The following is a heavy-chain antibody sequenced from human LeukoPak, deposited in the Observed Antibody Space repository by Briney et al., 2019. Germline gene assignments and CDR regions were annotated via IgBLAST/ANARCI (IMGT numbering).Heavy chain of an antibody. V-gene: IGHV3-48*04. CDR3: ARDSSWYYFDY. CDR2: ISSSGSTI. J-gene: IGHJ4*02. D-gene: IGHD6-13*01. CDR1: GFTFSNYW. Sequence: GGSLRLSCAASGFTFSNYWMSWVRQAPGKGLEWVSYISSSGSTIYYADSVKGRFTISRDNAKNSLYLQMNSLRAEDTAVYYCARDSSWYYFDYWGQGTLVTVSS.